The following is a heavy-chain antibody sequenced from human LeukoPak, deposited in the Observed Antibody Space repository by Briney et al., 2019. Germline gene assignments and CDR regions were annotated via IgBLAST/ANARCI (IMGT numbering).Heavy chain of an antibody. V-gene: IGHV3-23*01. CDR2: ISGSGGST. CDR3: EKGSSSDCINF. Sequence: PGGSLRLSCATSGFTFSSYVMNWVRQAPGKGLEWVSSISGSGGSTYYADSVKGRFTISRDNSKNTLYLQMSSLRAEDTAVYYCEKGSSSDCINFWGQGTLVTVSS. CDR1: GFTFSSYV. J-gene: IGHJ4*02. D-gene: IGHD6-19*01.